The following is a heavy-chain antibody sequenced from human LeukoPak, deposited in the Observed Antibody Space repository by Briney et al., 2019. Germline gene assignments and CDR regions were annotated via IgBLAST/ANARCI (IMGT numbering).Heavy chain of an antibody. CDR2: IRYDGSKK. CDR3: AKVRDYSNFGFTADHFDL. J-gene: IGHJ3*01. Sequence: PGRSLRLSCAASGFTFSSHGMHWVRQTPGKGLDWVTSIRYDGSKKDYADSVKGRFTISRDNSKNTLYLQMNSLRSEDTAVYYCAKVRDYSNFGFTADHFDLWGQGTRVIVSS. D-gene: IGHD4-11*01. V-gene: IGHV3-30*02. CDR1: GFTFSSHG.